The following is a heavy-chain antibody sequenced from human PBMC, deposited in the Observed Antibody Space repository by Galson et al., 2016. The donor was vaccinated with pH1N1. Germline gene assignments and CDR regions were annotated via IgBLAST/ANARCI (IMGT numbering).Heavy chain of an antibody. D-gene: IGHD3-22*01. Sequence: SLRLSCAASGFTFSTFAMGWVRQAPGKGLQWLSAISGGGATTYYIDSVKGRFTISRDNSKNTLYLEMNSLKAEDTDLYYFVKYDSSGYYYGRLVNWGQGTLVTVSS. V-gene: IGHV3-23*01. CDR1: GFTFSTFA. CDR3: VKYDSSGYYYGRLVN. J-gene: IGHJ4*02. CDR2: ISGGGATT.